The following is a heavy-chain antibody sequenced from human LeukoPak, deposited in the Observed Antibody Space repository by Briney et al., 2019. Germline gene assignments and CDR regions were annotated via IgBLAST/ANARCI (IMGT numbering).Heavy chain of an antibody. CDR2: ITPTSSKTHI. CDR1: GFTFKTYS. V-gene: IGHV3-21*01. CDR3: ARGSYVYPTTRPVGATWEGAFDI. Sequence: PGGSLRLSCAASGFTFKTYSMNWVRQAPGKGLEWVSSITPTSSKTHIYYADSVKGRFTISRDNSKNTLYLQMNSLRAEDTAVYYCARGSYVYPTTRPVGATWEGAFDIWGQGTMVTVSS. D-gene: IGHD1-26*01. J-gene: IGHJ3*02.